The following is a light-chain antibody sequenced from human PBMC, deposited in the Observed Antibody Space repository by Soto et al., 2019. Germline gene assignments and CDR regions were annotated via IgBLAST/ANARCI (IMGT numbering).Light chain of an antibody. CDR1: QNILSN. CDR2: GAS. V-gene: IGKV3-15*01. CDR3: QQYNNWPIT. Sequence: IVRTRSPAGRAVSPWERATLSCRASQNILSNLAWYQQKPGQAPRLLIYGASTRATGIPARFSGSGSGTEFTLTISSLRSEDFEIYYCQQYNNWPITFGQGTRLEIK. J-gene: IGKJ5*01.